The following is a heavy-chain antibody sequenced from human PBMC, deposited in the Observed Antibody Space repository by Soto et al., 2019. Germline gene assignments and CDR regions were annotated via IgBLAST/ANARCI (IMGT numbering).Heavy chain of an antibody. J-gene: IGHJ6*02. CDR3: ARDGEGSFVVGGLRKGMAV. CDR1: GGSISSGDYY. CDR2: IYYSGST. Sequence: PSETLSLTCTVSGGSISSGDYYWSWIRQPPGKGLEWIGYIYYSGSTYYNPSLKSRVTISVDTSKNQFSLKLSSVTAADTAVYYWARDGEGSFVVGGLRKGMAVGGQGPRAPVS. V-gene: IGHV4-30-4*01. D-gene: IGHD2-21*01.